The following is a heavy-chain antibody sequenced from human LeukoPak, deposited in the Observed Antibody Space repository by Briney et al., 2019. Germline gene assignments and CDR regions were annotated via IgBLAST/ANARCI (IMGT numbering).Heavy chain of an antibody. D-gene: IGHD2-2*01. CDR3: ARDGTSTDDY. CDR1: GYTFSNFG. CDR2: ISGNNDNP. J-gene: IGHJ4*02. V-gene: IGHV1-18*01. Sequence: ASVTVSCKTSGYTFSNFGINWVRQAPGQGLEWMGWISGNNDNPNYGQKFQGRFTVTTDSSTSTAYMELRNLTFDDTAVYYCARDGTSTDDYWGKGTMVTVSS.